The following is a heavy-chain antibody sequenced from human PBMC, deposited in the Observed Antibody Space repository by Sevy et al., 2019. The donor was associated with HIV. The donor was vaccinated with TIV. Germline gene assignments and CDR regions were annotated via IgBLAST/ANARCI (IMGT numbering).Heavy chain of an antibody. CDR3: AREGCSKPHDY. CDR2: FSFGCGKI. V-gene: IGHV3-23*01. Sequence: GGSLRLSCAASGFTFSNYAMSWVRQAPGKVLEWVSTFSFGCGKINCADSVKGRFTISRDNSKNTLYLQMNSLRAEDTALYYCAREGCSKPHDYWGQGTLVTVSS. CDR1: GFTFSNYA. J-gene: IGHJ4*02. D-gene: IGHD2-2*01.